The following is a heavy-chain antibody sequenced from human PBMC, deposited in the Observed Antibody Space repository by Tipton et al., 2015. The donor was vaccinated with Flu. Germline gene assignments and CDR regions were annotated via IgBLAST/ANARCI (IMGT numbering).Heavy chain of an antibody. D-gene: IGHD3-10*01. Sequence: TLSLTCIVSGVFISRGSHYWSWIRQPAGRGLEWIGRMSTSGTSDYNPSLKSRVTISVDTSKNQFSLKLTSVTAADTAVYYCVRVSGYYGSRGLFAFDIWGQGTLVAVSS. V-gene: IGHV4-61*02. CDR2: MSTSGTS. J-gene: IGHJ3*02. CDR3: VRVSGYYGSRGLFAFDI. CDR1: GVFISRGSHY.